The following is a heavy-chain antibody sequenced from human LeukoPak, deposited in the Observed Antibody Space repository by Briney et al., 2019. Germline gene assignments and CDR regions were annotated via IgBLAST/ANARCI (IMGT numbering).Heavy chain of an antibody. V-gene: IGHV1-69*05. D-gene: IGHD2-15*01. Sequence: GASVKVSCKASGGTFSSYAISWVRQAPGQGLEWMGRIIPIFGTANYAQKFQGRVTITTDESTSTAYMELSSLRSEDTAVYYCARASDCGGGSCPISYWGQGTLVTVSS. J-gene: IGHJ4*02. CDR3: ARASDCGGGSCPISY. CDR1: GGTFSSYA. CDR2: IIPIFGTA.